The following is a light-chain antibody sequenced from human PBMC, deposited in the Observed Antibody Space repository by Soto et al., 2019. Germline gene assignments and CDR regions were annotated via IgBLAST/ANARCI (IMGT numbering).Light chain of an antibody. J-gene: IGLJ3*02. CDR2: EAS. V-gene: IGLV2-23*01. Sequence: QSALTQPASVSGSPGQSITISCTGTNSDVGSHNFVSWYQQYPGKAPKLLIYEASKRPSGLSNHFSRSKSGNTASRTISGLEAGDEADYYCCSLTNGATWVFGGGTKLTVL. CDR1: NSDVGSHNF. CDR3: CSLTNGATWV.